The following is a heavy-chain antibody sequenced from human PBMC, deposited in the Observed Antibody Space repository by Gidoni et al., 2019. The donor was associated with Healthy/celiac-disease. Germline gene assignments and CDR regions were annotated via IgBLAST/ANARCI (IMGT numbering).Heavy chain of an antibody. CDR1: GFTFSSYW. CDR2: INSDGSST. V-gene: IGHV3-74*01. CDR3: AVVPGIAVADHDY. J-gene: IGHJ4*02. D-gene: IGHD6-19*01. Sequence: EVQLVESGGGLVQPGGSLRLSCAASGFTFSSYWMHWVRQAPGKGLVWVSRINSDGSSTSYADSVKGRFTISRDNAKNTLYLQMNSLRAEDTAVYYCAVVPGIAVADHDYWGQGTLVTVSS.